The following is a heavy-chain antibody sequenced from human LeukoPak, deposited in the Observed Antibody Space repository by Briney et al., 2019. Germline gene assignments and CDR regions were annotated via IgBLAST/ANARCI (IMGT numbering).Heavy chain of an antibody. V-gene: IGHV4-61*02. J-gene: IGHJ6*03. D-gene: IGHD2-21*01. Sequence: SQTLSLTCTVSGGSISSGSYYWSWIRQPAGKGLEWIGRIYTSGSTNYNPSLESRVTMSVDTTKNHFFLKLTSVTAADTAVYFCARGDYYYYYMDVWGKGTTVTVSS. CDR2: IYTSGST. CDR1: GGSISSGSYY. CDR3: ARGDYYYYYMDV.